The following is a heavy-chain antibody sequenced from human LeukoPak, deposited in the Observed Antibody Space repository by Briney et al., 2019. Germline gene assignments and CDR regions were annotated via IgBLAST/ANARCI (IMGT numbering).Heavy chain of an antibody. Sequence: SETLSLTCAVYGGSFSSYYWSWIRQPPGKGLEWIGYIYYSGSTNYNPSLKSRVTISVDTSKNQFSLKLSSVTAADTAVYYCARAPQLWVGGFDYWGQGTLVTVSS. CDR3: ARAPQLWVGGFDY. CDR1: GGSFSSYY. J-gene: IGHJ4*02. D-gene: IGHD5-18*01. V-gene: IGHV4-59*01. CDR2: IYYSGST.